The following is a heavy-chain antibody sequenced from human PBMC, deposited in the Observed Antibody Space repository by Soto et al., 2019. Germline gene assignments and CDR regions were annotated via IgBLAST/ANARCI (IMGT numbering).Heavy chain of an antibody. J-gene: IGHJ4*02. V-gene: IGHV4-34*01. CDR3: DVAGENFDY. CDR2: INHSGST. CDR1: GGSFNSFY. D-gene: IGHD6-19*01. Sequence: QVQLQQWGAGLLKPSETLSLTCAVYGGSFNSFYWGWIRQSPGKGLEWIGEINHSGSTNYNPSFKSRVTVSADTSKKQFSLNLSSVTAADTAVYYCDVAGENFDYWGPGALVTVSS.